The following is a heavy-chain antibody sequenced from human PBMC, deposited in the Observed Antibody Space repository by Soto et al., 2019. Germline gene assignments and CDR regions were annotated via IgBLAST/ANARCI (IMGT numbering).Heavy chain of an antibody. V-gene: IGHV3-7*01. J-gene: IGHJ3*02. D-gene: IGHD4-17*01. Sequence: GGSLRLSCAASGFTFSSYWMSWVRQAPGKGPEWVATIKQDVIEKYYVDSVKGRFTISRDNAKDSLFLQMDSLRAEDTAVYYCARGRTTVTRYEAFHIWGQGTMVTVSS. CDR1: GFTFSSYW. CDR2: IKQDVIEK. CDR3: ARGRTTVTRYEAFHI.